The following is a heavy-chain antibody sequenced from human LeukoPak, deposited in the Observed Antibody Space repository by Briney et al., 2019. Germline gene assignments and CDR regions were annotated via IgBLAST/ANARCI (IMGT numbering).Heavy chain of an antibody. CDR2: IVPNSGDT. CDR1: GYTFTGYY. V-gene: IGHV1-2*06. CDR3: AGGGVVTSVGHTFYYGMDV. J-gene: IGHJ6*02. D-gene: IGHD3-22*01. Sequence: ASVKVSCKTSGYTFTGYYMLWVRQAPGQGLEWMGRIVPNSGDTNYAQKFQGRVTLTRDTSISTAYMELSRLRSDDTAIYYCAGGGVVTSVGHTFYYGMDVWGQGTTVTVSS.